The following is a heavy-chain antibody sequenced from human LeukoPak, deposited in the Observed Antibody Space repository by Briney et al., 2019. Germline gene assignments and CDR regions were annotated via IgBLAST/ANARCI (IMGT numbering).Heavy chain of an antibody. CDR3: ARDRGTMIVGNWFDP. D-gene: IGHD3-22*01. V-gene: IGHV1-69*05. CDR1: GGTFSSYA. J-gene: IGHJ5*02. Sequence: SVKVSCKASGGTFSSYAISWVRQAPGLGLEWMGGIIPIFGTANYAQKFQGRVTITTDESTSTAYMELSSLRSEDTAVYYCARDRGTMIVGNWFDPWGQGTLVTVSS. CDR2: IIPIFGTA.